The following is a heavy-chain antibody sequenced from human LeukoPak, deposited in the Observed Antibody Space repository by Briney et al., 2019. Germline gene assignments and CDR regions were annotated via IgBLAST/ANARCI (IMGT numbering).Heavy chain of an antibody. V-gene: IGHV4-59*11. CDR2: ISYSGST. CDR1: GGSISSHY. D-gene: IGHD6-19*01. Sequence: PSETLSLTCAVSGGSISSHYWNWIRQPPGKGLEWIGYISYSGSTNYNPSLESRVTISLDTSKNQFSLKLSSVTAADTAVYYCARLVGYSSGWWVDYWGQGTLVTVSS. J-gene: IGHJ4*02. CDR3: ARLVGYSSGWWVDY.